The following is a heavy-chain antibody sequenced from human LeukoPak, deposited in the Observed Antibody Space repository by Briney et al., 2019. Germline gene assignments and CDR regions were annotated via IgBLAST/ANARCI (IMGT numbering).Heavy chain of an antibody. Sequence: PGGSLRLSCAASGFTFSNYAMSWVRQAPGKGLEWVSAIVGIGGSTYYADSVKGRFSISRDNSKNTLFLQMTSLRVEDTALYYCSKWGDYDVLTGYYDSDFWGQGTLVSVPS. V-gene: IGHV3-23*01. J-gene: IGHJ4*02. CDR2: IVGIGGST. CDR1: GFTFSNYA. CDR3: SKWGDYDVLTGYYDSDF. D-gene: IGHD3-9*01.